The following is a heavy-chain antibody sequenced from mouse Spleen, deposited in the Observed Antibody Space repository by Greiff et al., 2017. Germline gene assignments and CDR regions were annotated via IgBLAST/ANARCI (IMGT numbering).Heavy chain of an antibody. D-gene: IGHD3-1*01. CDR1: GYAFTNYL. CDR2: INPGSGGT. V-gene: IGHV1-54*01. J-gene: IGHJ2*01. CDR3: ASSGGGTSWDYFDY. Sequence: VQLQQSGAELVRPGTSVKVSCKASGYAFTNYLIEWVKQRPGQGLEWIGVINPGSGGTNYNEKFKGKATLTADKSSSTAYMQLSSLTSEDSAVYFCASSGGGTSWDYFDYWGQGTTLTVSS.